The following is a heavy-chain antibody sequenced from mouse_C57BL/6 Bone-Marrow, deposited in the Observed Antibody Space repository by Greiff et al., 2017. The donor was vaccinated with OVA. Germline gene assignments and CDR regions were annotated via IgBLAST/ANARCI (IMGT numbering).Heavy chain of an antibody. CDR3: ARYYGSSYGLAD. CDR1: GYTFTDYY. CDR2: INPNNGGT. V-gene: IGHV1-26*01. D-gene: IGHD1-1*01. J-gene: IGHJ3*01. Sequence: EVQLQQSGPELVKPGASVKISCKASGYTFTDYYMNWVKQSHGKSLEWIGDINPNNGGTSYNQKFKGKATLTVAKSSSTAYMELRSMTSEDSAVYYCARYYGSSYGLADWGQGTLVTVSA.